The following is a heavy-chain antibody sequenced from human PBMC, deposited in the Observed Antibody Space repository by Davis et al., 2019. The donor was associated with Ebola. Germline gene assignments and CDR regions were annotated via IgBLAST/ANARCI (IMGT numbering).Heavy chain of an antibody. D-gene: IGHD4-11*01. CDR3: AIGVRGSLEPNDYSDYGDGVFDS. CDR2: ISYDGSNK. J-gene: IGHJ4*02. Sequence: GESLKISCAASGFTFSSYAMHWVRQAPGKGLEWVAVISYDGSNKYYADSVKGRFTISRDNAKNTLDLQMNSLRGEDTAVYYCAIGVRGSLEPNDYSDYGDGVFDSWGLGTLVTVSS. V-gene: IGHV3-30-3*01. CDR1: GFTFSSYA.